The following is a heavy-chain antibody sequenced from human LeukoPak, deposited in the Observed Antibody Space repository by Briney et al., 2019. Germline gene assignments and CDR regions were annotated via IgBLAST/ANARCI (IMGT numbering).Heavy chain of an antibody. Sequence: PGRSLRLSCAASGFTFSSYAMLWVRQAPGKGLEWVAVISYDGSNKYYADSVKGRFTISRDNSKNTLYLQMNSLRAEDTAVYYCASTLGATESSQFDYWGQGTLVTVSS. J-gene: IGHJ4*02. CDR1: GFTFSSYA. CDR2: ISYDGSNK. CDR3: ASTLGATESSQFDY. D-gene: IGHD1-26*01. V-gene: IGHV3-30-3*01.